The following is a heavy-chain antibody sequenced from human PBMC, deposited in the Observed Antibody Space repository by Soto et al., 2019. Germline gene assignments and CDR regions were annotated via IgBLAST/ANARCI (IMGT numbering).Heavy chain of an antibody. CDR2: IYYNGTT. J-gene: IGHJ4*01. CDR3: ALYVFRGVIHTFDY. V-gene: IGHV4-39*07. Sequence: TSETLSLTCTVSGDSMSSSSYYWGWIRQPPGRGLEWIGSIYYNGTTYYNPSLKSRLTISVDTSKNQFYLKLSSVTAADTAVYYCALYVFRGVIHTFDYWGYATLVTVAS. D-gene: IGHD3-10*01. CDR1: GDSMSSSSYY.